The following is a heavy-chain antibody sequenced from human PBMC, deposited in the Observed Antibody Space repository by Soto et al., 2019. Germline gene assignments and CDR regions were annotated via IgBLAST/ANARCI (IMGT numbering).Heavy chain of an antibody. V-gene: IGHV3-21*01. D-gene: IGHD3-9*01. CDR2: ISSSSSYI. Sequence: RVSLRLSCAASGFTFSSYSMNWVRQAPGKGLEWVSSISSSSSYIYYADSVKGRFTISRDNAKNSLYLQMNSLRAEDTAVYYCARGRNDILTGYYSIVNWFDPWGQGTLVTVSS. J-gene: IGHJ5*02. CDR1: GFTFSSYS. CDR3: ARGRNDILTGYYSIVNWFDP.